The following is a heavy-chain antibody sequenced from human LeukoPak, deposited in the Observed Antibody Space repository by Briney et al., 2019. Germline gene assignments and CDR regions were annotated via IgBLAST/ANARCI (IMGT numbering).Heavy chain of an antibody. V-gene: IGHV3-33*01. J-gene: IGHJ4*02. D-gene: IGHD3-22*01. Sequence: PGRSLRLSCAASGFTFSSYGMHWVRQAPGKGLEWVAVIWYDGSNKYYADSVKGRFTISRDNSKNTLYLQMNSLRAEDTAVNYCARGEYYYDSSGSDYWGQGTLVTVSS. CDR3: ARGEYYYDSSGSDY. CDR2: IWYDGSNK. CDR1: GFTFSSYG.